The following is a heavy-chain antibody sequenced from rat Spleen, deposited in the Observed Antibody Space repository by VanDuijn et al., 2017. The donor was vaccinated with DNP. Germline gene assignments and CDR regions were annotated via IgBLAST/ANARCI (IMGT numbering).Heavy chain of an antibody. V-gene: IGHV5-58*01. Sequence: EVQLVETGGDLVPPGRSLKLSCVASGFTFSSYWMFWIRQAPGKGLEWVASINPDGGNTYCQDSVKGRFTISRANAENTLYLEMNSLRSEDTATYYCATHHTTGDFDYWGQGVMVTVSS. D-gene: IGHD1-7*01. CDR3: ATHHTTGDFDY. J-gene: IGHJ2*01. CDR2: INPDGGNT. CDR1: GFTFSSYW.